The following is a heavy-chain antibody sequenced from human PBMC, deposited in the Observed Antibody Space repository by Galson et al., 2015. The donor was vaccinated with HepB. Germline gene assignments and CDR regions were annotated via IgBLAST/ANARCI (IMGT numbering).Heavy chain of an antibody. CDR1: GFTFSDYY. V-gene: IGHV3-11*06. J-gene: IGHJ5*02. CDR2: ISSSSSYT. D-gene: IGHD3-10*01. CDR3: ARDEVRRFGEFSAGNWLDP. Sequence: SLRLSCAASGFTFSDYYMSWIRQAPGKGLEWVSYISSSSSYTNYADSVKGRFTISRDNAKNSLYLQMNSLRAEDTAVYYCARDEVRRFGEFSAGNWLDPWGQGTLVTVSS.